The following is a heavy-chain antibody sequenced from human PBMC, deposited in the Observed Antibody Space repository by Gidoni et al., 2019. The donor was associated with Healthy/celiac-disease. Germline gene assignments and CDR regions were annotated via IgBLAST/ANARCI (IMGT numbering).Heavy chain of an antibody. V-gene: IGHV3-23*01. J-gene: IGHJ4*02. Sequence: EVQLLESEGGLVQPGGSLRLSCAASGFTFSSYAMSWVRQPPGKGLEWVSAISGSGGSTYYADSVKGRFTISRDNSKNTLYLQMNSLRAEDKAVYYCAKVGRVVVTRGFDYWGQGTLVTVSS. CDR3: AKVGRVVVTRGFDY. CDR1: GFTFSSYA. CDR2: ISGSGGST. D-gene: IGHD2-21*02.